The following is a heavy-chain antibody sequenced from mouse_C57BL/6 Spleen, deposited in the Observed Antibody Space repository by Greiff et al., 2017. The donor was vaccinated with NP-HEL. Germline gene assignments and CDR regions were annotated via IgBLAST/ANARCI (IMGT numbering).Heavy chain of an antibody. CDR2: ISYDGSN. V-gene: IGHV3-6*01. D-gene: IGHD2-1*01. Sequence: EVKLMESGPGLVKPSQSLSLTCSVTGYSITSGYYWNWIRQFPGNKLEWMGYISYDGSNNYNPSLKNRISITRDTSKNQFFLKLNSVTTEDTATYYCARDFYYGNGYWGQGTTLTVSS. CDR3: ARDFYYGNGY. J-gene: IGHJ2*01. CDR1: GYSITSGYY.